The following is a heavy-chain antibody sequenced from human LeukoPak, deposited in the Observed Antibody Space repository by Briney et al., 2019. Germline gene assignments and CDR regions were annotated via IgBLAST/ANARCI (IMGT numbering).Heavy chain of an antibody. J-gene: IGHJ4*02. D-gene: IGHD2-8*01. CDR2: ISYDGSNK. Sequence: PGGSLRLSYAASGFTFSSYGMHWVRQAPGKGLEWVAVISYDGSNKYYADSVKGRFTISRDNSKNTLYLQMNSLRAEDTAVYYCAKDVDVLMVYGEAGFDYWGQGTLVTVSS. V-gene: IGHV3-30*18. CDR3: AKDVDVLMVYGEAGFDY. CDR1: GFTFSSYG.